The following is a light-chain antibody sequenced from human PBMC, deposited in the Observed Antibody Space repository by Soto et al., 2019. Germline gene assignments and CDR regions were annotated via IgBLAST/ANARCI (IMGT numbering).Light chain of an antibody. J-gene: IGKJ1*01. CDR3: LQHYAWPWT. V-gene: IGKV3-15*01. CDR1: QSVSGY. Sequence: EIVMTQSPATLSVSPGERVTLSCRASQSVSGYLDWFQQKPGQAPRLVLLRISTRAIGVPARFSGSGSETEFTLTISGLQSEDSGVYYCLQHYAWPWTFGQGTKVDIK. CDR2: RIS.